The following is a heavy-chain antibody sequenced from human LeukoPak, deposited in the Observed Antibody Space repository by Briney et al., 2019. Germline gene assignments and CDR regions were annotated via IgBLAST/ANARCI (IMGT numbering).Heavy chain of an antibody. V-gene: IGHV3-11*01. CDR3: ARAGGYCGRISCPYYFDY. Sequence: PGGSLRLSCAASGFTFSDYYMSWIRQAPGKGLEWVSYISSSGSTIYYADSVKGRFTISRDNAKNSLYLQMNSLGAEDTAVYYCARAGGYCGRISCPYYFDYWGQGSLVAVSS. CDR1: GFTFSDYY. D-gene: IGHD2-15*01. J-gene: IGHJ4*02. CDR2: ISSSGSTI.